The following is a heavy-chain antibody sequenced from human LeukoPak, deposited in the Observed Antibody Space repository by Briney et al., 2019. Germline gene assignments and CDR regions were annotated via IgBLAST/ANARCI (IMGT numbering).Heavy chain of an antibody. D-gene: IGHD2-2*01. CDR3: AREFPGLLPAAPRGYYFNY. CDR2: ISPYNGNT. Sequence: ASVKVSCKASGYTFTSYGISWVRQAPGQGLEWMGWISPYNGNTNYVQKLQGRVTMTTDTSTSTAYMEVRSLRSDGTAVYYCAREFPGLLPAAPRGYYFNYWGQGTLVTVSS. V-gene: IGHV1-18*01. J-gene: IGHJ4*02. CDR1: GYTFTSYG.